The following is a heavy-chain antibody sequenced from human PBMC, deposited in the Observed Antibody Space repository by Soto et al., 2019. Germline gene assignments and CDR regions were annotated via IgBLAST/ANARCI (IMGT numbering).Heavy chain of an antibody. CDR3: ASAGPSSSPGYFDY. CDR1: GFTVSSNY. Sequence: GGSLRLSCAASGFTVSSNYMSWVRQAPGKGLEWVSVIYSGGSTYYADSVKGRFTISRDNSKNTLYLQMNSLRAEDTAVYYCASAGPSSSPGYFDYWGQGTLVTVSS. D-gene: IGHD6-6*01. CDR2: IYSGGST. J-gene: IGHJ4*02. V-gene: IGHV3-66*01.